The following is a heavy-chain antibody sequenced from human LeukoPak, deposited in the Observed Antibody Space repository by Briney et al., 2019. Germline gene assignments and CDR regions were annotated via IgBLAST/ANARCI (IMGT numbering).Heavy chain of an antibody. CDR1: GYTFTGYC. J-gene: IGHJ5*02. CDR2: INPNSGGT. Sequence: ASVKVSCKASGYTFTGYCMHWVRQAPGQGLEWMGRINPNSGGTNYAQKFQGRVTMTRDTSISTAYMELSRLRSDDTAVYYCARVDSSSWYNWFDPWGQGTLVTVSS. V-gene: IGHV1-2*06. D-gene: IGHD6-13*01. CDR3: ARVDSSSWYNWFDP.